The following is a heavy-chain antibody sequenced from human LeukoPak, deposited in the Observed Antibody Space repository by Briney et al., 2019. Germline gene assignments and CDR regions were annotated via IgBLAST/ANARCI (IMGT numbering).Heavy chain of an antibody. CDR1: GFRFSDYW. CDR3: ASGMTEFDY. V-gene: IGHV3-7*01. J-gene: IGHJ4*02. CDR2: IKEDGAEK. Sequence: GGSPRLSCAASGFRFSDYWMSWVRQAPGKGLEWVANIKEDGAEKYCVESVKGRFTIFRDNAKHSLHLQMNSLRVEDTAVYYCASGMTEFDYWGQGTLVTVSS.